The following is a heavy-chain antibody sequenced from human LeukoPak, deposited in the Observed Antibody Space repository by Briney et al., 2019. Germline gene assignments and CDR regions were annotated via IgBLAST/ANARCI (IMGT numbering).Heavy chain of an antibody. Sequence: ASVKVSCKASGYTFTSYGISWVRQAPGQGLEWVGWISAYNGNTNYAQKLQGRVTMTTDTSTSTAYMELRSLRSDDTAVYYCAAGYFDWLSPHYYYYYGMDVWGQGTTVTVSS. V-gene: IGHV1-18*01. D-gene: IGHD3-9*01. CDR3: AAGYFDWLSPHYYYYYGMDV. CDR1: GYTFTSYG. J-gene: IGHJ6*02. CDR2: ISAYNGNT.